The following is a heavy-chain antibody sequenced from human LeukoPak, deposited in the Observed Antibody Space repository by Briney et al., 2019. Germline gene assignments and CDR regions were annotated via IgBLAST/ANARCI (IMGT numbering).Heavy chain of an antibody. CDR1: EYTFTGYY. CDR3: ASFRPIAAAGLDY. Sequence: ASVKVSCKASEYTFTGYYMHWVRQAPGQGLEWMGWINPNSGGTNYAQKFQGRVTMTRDTSISTAYMELSRLRSDDTAVYYCASFRPIAAAGLDYWGQGTLVTVSS. CDR2: INPNSGGT. D-gene: IGHD6-13*01. V-gene: IGHV1-2*02. J-gene: IGHJ4*02.